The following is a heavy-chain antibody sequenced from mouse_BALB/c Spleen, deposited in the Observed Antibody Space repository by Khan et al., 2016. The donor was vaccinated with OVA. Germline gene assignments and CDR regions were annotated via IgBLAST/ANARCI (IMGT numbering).Heavy chain of an antibody. V-gene: IGHV1-63*02. J-gene: IGHJ2*01. CDR3: ARRGAARATWYYFDY. Sequence: VQLQESGAELVRPGTSVKMSCKAAGYTFTNYWIGWVKQRPGHGLEWIGDIYPGGGYTNYNEKFKGKATLTADTSSSTAYMQLSSLTSGGSVIYYCARRGAARATWYYFDYWGQGTTLTVSS. D-gene: IGHD3-1*01. CDR1: GYTFTNYW. CDR2: IYPGGGYT.